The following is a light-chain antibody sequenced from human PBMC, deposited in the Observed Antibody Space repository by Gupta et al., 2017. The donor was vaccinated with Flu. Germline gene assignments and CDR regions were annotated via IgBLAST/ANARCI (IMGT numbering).Light chain of an antibody. V-gene: IGKV1-5*03. CDR1: QSISSW. Sequence: VGDRVTITCRASQSISSWLAWYQQKPGKAPKLLIYKASSLESGVPSRFSGSGSGTEFTLTISSLQPDDFATYYCQQYNSYRSFGQGTTVEIK. J-gene: IGKJ1*01. CDR3: QQYNSYRS. CDR2: KAS.